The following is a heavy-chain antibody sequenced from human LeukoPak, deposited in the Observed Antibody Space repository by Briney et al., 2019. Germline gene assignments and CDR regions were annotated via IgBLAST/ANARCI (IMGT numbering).Heavy chain of an antibody. V-gene: IGHV4-34*01. Sequence: SETLSLTCAVYGRSFSGYYWSWIRQPPGKGLEWIGEINHSGSTNYNPSLKSRVTISVDTSKNQFSLKLGSVTAADTAVYYCARAPISSGWYGTGDWFDPWGQGTLVTVSS. D-gene: IGHD6-19*01. CDR1: GRSFSGYY. J-gene: IGHJ5*02. CDR3: ARAPISSGWYGTGDWFDP. CDR2: INHSGST.